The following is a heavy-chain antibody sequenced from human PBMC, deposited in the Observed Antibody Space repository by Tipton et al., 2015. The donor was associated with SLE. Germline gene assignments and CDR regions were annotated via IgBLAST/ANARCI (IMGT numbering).Heavy chain of an antibody. CDR3: AREGDYYDSSGDYYYYGMDV. CDR2: IYYSGST. J-gene: IGHJ6*02. V-gene: IGHV4-61*01. D-gene: IGHD3-22*01. CDR1: GGSISSSSYY. Sequence: TLSLTCTVSGGSISSSSYYWGWVRQPPGKGLEWIGYIYYSGSTNYNPSLKSRVTISVDTSKNQFSLKLSSVTAADTAVYYCAREGDYYDSSGDYYYYGMDVWGQGTTVTVSS.